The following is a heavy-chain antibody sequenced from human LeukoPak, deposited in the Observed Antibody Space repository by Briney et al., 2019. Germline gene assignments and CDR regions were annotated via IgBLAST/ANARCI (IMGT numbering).Heavy chain of an antibody. CDR2: ISPSGGST. J-gene: IGHJ6*03. CDR3: ARGLASYMDV. Sequence: ASVKVSCKASGYTLTSYYMHWVRQAPGQGLEWMVIISPSGGSTFYAQKFQGRVTMTRDMSTSTVYMELSSPRSEDTAVYYCARGLASYMDVWGKGTTVTVSS. D-gene: IGHD2-21*01. CDR1: GYTLTSYY. V-gene: IGHV1-46*01.